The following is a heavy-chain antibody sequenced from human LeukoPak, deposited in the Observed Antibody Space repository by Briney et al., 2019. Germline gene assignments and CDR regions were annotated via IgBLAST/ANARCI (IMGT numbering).Heavy chain of an antibody. J-gene: IGHJ4*02. CDR2: ISAYNGNT. V-gene: IGHV1-18*01. Sequence: ASVKVSCKASGYTFTSYGISWVRQAPGQGREWMGWISAYNGNTNYAQKLQGRVTMTTDTSTSTAYMELRSLRSDDTAVYYCVRDRLVAARRYFDYWGQGTLVTVSS. CDR1: GYTFTSYG. D-gene: IGHD6-6*01. CDR3: VRDRLVAARRYFDY.